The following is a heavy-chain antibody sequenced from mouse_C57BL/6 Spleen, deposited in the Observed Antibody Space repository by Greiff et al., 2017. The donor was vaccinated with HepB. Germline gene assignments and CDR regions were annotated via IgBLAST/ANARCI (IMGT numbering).Heavy chain of an antibody. CDR3: ARSRDGYDYDAFAY. D-gene: IGHD2-4*01. CDR1: GYTFTDYN. J-gene: IGHJ3*01. CDR2: INLNTGGT. Sequence: EVQLQQSGPELVKPGASVKLPCKASGYTFTDYNMDWVKQSHGTSLEWTGDINLNTGGTIYNQKCKGKATLTVDTTSSTADMELRSLTSEDTAVYYCARSRDGYDYDAFAYWSQGTLVTVAA. V-gene: IGHV1-18*01.